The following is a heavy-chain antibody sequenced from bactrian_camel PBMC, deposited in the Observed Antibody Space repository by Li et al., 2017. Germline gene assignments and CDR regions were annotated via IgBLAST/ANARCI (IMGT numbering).Heavy chain of an antibody. Sequence: HVQLVESGGGLVQPGGSLTLSCAAGRYTYKRNCMGWFRQRPGKDREGLAVLWIGGAATTYADSVKGRFIITRDKGKDLVYLQMNSLKPEDTAMYYCAARRQVLQSTWLLHPSAYSEWGPGTQVTVS. D-gene: IGHD4*01. CDR1: RYTYKRNC. CDR3: AARRQVLQSTWLLHPSAYSE. V-gene: IGHV3S1*01. CDR2: LWIGGAAT. J-gene: IGHJ4*01.